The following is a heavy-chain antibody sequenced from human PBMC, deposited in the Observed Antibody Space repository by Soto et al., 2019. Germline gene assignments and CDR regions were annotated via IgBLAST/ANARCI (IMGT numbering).Heavy chain of an antibody. CDR1: GGSISTYY. CDR3: ASDRSNGWDQGYGMDV. J-gene: IGHJ6*02. CDR2: IYYSGST. D-gene: IGHD6-19*01. Sequence: SETLSLTCTVSGGSISTYYWIWIRQPPGKGLEWIGYIYYSGSTSYNPSLKSRVTISVDTSKNQFSLKLRSVTAADTAVYYCASDRSNGWDQGYGMDVWGQGTTVTVSS. V-gene: IGHV4-59*01.